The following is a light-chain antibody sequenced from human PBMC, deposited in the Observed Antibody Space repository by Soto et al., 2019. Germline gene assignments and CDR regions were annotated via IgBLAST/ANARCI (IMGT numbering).Light chain of an antibody. V-gene: IGLV2-23*02. CDR2: EVS. CDR1: SSDVGSYNL. CDR3: CSYAGSSTYVV. J-gene: IGLJ2*01. Sequence: QSALTQPASVSGSPGQSSTISCTGTSSDVGSYNLVSWYQQHPGKAPKLMIYEVSKRPSGVSNRFSGSKSGNTASLTISGIQAEDEADYYCCSYAGSSTYVVFGGGTKLTVL.